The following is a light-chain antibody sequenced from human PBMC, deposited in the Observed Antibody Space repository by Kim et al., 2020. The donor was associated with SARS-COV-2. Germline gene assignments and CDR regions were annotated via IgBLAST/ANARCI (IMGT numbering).Light chain of an antibody. CDR3: QQYNSYPYT. CDR1: QSISSW. CDR2: KAS. Sequence: DIQMTQSPSTLSASVGDRVTITCRASQSISSWLAWYQQKPGKAPKLLIYKASTLESGVPSRFSGSGSGTEFTLTISSLQPDDFTTYYCQQYNSYPYTFGQGTKLEI. V-gene: IGKV1-5*03. J-gene: IGKJ2*01.